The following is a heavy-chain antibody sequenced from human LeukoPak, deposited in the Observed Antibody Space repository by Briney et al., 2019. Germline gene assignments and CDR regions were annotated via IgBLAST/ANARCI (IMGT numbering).Heavy chain of an antibody. Sequence: SETLSLTCAVYGGSFSSYYWGWIRQPPGKGLEWIGSIYFSGSTYYNPSLKSRVTISVDTSKNQFSLKLSSVTAADTAVYYCARPPPGGYDPNSPEYYFDYWGQGTLVTVPS. CDR3: ARPPPGGYDPNSPEYYFDY. CDR2: IYFSGST. D-gene: IGHD5-12*01. J-gene: IGHJ4*02. CDR1: GGSFSSYY. V-gene: IGHV4-39*01.